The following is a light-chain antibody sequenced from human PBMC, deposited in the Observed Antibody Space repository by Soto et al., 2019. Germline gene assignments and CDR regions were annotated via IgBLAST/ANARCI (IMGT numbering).Light chain of an antibody. J-gene: IGKJ4*01. CDR2: DAS. Sequence: PGERATLSCRASQSVSSYLAWYQQKPGQAPRLLIYDASNRATGIPARFSGSGSGTDFTLTISSLEPEDFAVYYCQQYNNWPRATFGGGTKVEIK. CDR3: QQYNNWPRAT. CDR1: QSVSSY. V-gene: IGKV3-11*01.